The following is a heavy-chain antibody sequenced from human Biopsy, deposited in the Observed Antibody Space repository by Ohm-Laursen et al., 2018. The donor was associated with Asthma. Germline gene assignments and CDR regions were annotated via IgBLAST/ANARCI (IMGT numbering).Heavy chain of an antibody. CDR2: IYYSGTT. D-gene: IGHD6-13*01. CDR1: GGSISNSNYY. J-gene: IGHJ6*02. V-gene: IGHV4-39*01. Sequence: SETLSLTCTVSGGSISNSNYYWGWIRQPPGKGLEWIGSIYYSGTTYYNPSLESRVTVSADTSKNQFSLKLTSVTAADMAVYYCVRGSSSWHHGPFHYYYGLDVWGPGTTVTVSS. CDR3: VRGSSSWHHGPFHYYYGLDV.